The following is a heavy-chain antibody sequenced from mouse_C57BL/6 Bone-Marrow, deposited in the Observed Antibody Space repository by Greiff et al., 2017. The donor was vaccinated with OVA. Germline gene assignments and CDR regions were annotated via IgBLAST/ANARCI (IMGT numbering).Heavy chain of an antibody. CDR1: GYTFTSYW. CDR2: IDPSDSYT. V-gene: IGHV1-50*01. D-gene: IGHD2-4*01. J-gene: IGHJ1*03. CDR3: ARRDYAFYWYFDV. Sequence: QVQLQQPGAELVKPGASVKLSCKASGYTFTSYWMQWVKQRPGQGLEWIGEIDPSDSYTNYNQKFKGKATLTVDTSSSTAYMQISSLTSEDSAVYYCARRDYAFYWYFDVWGTGTTVTVSS.